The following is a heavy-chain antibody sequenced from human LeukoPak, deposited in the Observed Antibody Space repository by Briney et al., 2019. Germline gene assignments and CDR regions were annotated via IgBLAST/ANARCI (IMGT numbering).Heavy chain of an antibody. D-gene: IGHD3-16*01. CDR2: ISGYGGST. V-gene: IGHV3-23*01. Sequence: GGSLRLSCAASGFTFSCYAMSWVRQAPGKGLEWVSAISGYGGSTYYADSEKGRFTISRDNSKNTLYLQMNSLRAEDTAVYYCAKDGDYTSPFMITFGGGFDYWGQGTLVTVSS. CDR3: AKDGDYTSPFMITFGGGFDY. CDR1: GFTFSCYA. J-gene: IGHJ4*02.